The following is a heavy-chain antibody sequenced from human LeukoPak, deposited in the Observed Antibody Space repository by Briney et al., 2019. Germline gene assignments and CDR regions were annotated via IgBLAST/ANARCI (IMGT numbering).Heavy chain of an antibody. Sequence: GGSLRLSCAASGFTFSSYGMHWVRQAPGKGLEWVSAISGSGGSTYYADSVKGRFTISRDNSKNTLYLQMNSLRAEDTAVYYCAKDLRTGTAYYYYGMDVWGKGTTVTVSS. CDR2: ISGSGGST. J-gene: IGHJ6*04. CDR3: AKDLRTGTAYYYYGMDV. D-gene: IGHD1-1*01. CDR1: GFTFSSYG. V-gene: IGHV3-23*01.